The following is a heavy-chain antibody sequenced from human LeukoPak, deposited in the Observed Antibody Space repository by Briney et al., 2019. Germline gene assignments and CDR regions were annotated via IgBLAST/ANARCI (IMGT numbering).Heavy chain of an antibody. V-gene: IGHV1-2*02. CDR2: INPNSGGT. CDR3: ARAGVNRVYYYYMDV. CDR1: GYTFTGYY. D-gene: IGHD1-14*01. Sequence: WASVKVSCKASGYTFTGYYMHWVRQAPGQGLEWMGWINPNSGGTNYAQKFQGRVTMTRDTSISTAYMELSRLRSDDTAVYYCARAGVNRVYYYYMDVWGKGTTVTVSS. J-gene: IGHJ6*03.